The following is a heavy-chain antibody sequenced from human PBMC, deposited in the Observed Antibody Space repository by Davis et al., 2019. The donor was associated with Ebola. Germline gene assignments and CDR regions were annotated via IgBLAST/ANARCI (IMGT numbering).Heavy chain of an antibody. Sequence: SETLSLTCTVSGGSVSSGSYYWSWIRQPPGKGLEWLGYIYHSRSINYNPSLKSRLSISVDTSKNQFSLELNSVTAADTAVYYCARVVVAADNWFDPWGRGTLVTVSS. V-gene: IGHV4-61*01. CDR3: ARVVVAADNWFDP. J-gene: IGHJ5*02. CDR2: IYHSRSI. D-gene: IGHD2-2*01. CDR1: GGSVSSGSYY.